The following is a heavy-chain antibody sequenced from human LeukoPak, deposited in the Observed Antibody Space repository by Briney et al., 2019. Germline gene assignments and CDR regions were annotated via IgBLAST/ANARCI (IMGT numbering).Heavy chain of an antibody. CDR1: GGSISGYY. D-gene: IGHD4-23*01. Sequence: SETLSLTCTVSGGSISGYYWSWIRQPPGKGLEWIGYIYYSGSTNYNPSLRSRFTISVDTSKNQFSLKLSFVTAADTAVYYCATYTVVHDAFDVWGQGTMVTVSS. CDR2: IYYSGST. V-gene: IGHV4-59*01. J-gene: IGHJ3*01. CDR3: ATYTVVHDAFDV.